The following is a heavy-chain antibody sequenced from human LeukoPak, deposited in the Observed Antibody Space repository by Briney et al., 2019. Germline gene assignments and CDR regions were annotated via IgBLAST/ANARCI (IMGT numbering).Heavy chain of an antibody. CDR1: GGSISSYY. CDR2: IYYSGST. D-gene: IGHD6-19*01. J-gene: IGHJ4*02. CDR3: AKSLAGDRIDY. Sequence: SETLSLTCTVSGGSISSYYWSWIRQPPGKGLEWIGYIYYSGSTISNPSLNSRVTISVDTSKNKFSLKLSSVTAADTALYYCAKSLAGDRIDYWGQGTLVTVSS. V-gene: IGHV4-59*08.